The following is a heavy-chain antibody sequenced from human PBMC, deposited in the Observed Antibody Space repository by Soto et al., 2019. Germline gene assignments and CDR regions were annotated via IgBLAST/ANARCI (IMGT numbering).Heavy chain of an antibody. CDR2: IYYGGST. Sequence: PSETLSLTCTVSGGSISSSSYYWGWIRQPPGKGLEWIGSIYYGGSTYYNPSLKSRVTISVDTSKNQFSLKLSSVTAADTAVYYCARRHDFWSGYSDYWGQGTLVTVSS. J-gene: IGHJ4*02. D-gene: IGHD3-3*01. CDR3: ARRHDFWSGYSDY. CDR1: GGSISSSSYY. V-gene: IGHV4-39*01.